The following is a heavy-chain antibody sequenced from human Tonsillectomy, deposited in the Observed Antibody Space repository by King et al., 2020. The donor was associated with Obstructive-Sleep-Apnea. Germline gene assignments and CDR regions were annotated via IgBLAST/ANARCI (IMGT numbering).Heavy chain of an antibody. CDR3: PARDLFLTGYYINCFDY. D-gene: IGHD3-9*01. CDR2: IKSKTDGGTT. V-gene: IGHV3-15*01. Sequence: VQLVESGGGLVKPGGSLRLSCAASGFTFSNAWMSWVRQAPGKGLEWVGRIKSKTDGGTTDYAAPVKGRFTISRDDSKNTLYLQMNSLKTEDTAVYYCPARDLFLTGYYINCFDYWGQGTLVTVSS. J-gene: IGHJ4*02. CDR1: GFTFSNAW.